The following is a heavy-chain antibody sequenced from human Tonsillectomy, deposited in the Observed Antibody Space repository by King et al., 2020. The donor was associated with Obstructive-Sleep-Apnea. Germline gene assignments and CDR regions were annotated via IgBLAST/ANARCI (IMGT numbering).Heavy chain of an antibody. CDR1: GYSFTSYW. Sequence: VQLVESGAEVKKPGESLRISCKGSGYSFTSYWISWVRQMPGKGLEWMGRIDPSDSYTNYSPSFQGHVTISADKSISTAYLQWSSLKASDTAMYYCARPSFLYSSSWYWFDPWGQGTLVTVSS. D-gene: IGHD6-13*01. J-gene: IGHJ5*02. V-gene: IGHV5-10-1*03. CDR2: IDPSDSYT. CDR3: ARPSFLYSSSWYWFDP.